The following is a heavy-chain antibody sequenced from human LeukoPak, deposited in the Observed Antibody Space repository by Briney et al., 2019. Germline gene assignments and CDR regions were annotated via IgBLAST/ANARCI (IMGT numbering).Heavy chain of an antibody. CDR1: GGTFSSYA. Sequence: SVKVSCKASGGTFSSYAISWVRQAPGQGLEWMGGIIPIFGTANYAQKFQGRVTITADESTSTAYMELSSLRSEDTAVYYCARFASRYSSSWLDFDYWGQGTLVTVSS. D-gene: IGHD6-13*01. CDR3: ARFASRYSSSWLDFDY. J-gene: IGHJ4*02. V-gene: IGHV1-69*13. CDR2: IIPIFGTA.